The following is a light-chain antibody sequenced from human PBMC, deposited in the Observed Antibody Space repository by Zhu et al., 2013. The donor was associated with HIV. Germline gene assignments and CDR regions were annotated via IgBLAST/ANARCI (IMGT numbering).Light chain of an antibody. CDR1: QSVSVN. CDR2: GAS. V-gene: IGKV3-20*01. Sequence: EIVLTQSPVTLSLSPGERATLSCRASQSVSVNLAWFQLKPGQTHKVLIYGASSRAPGIPDRFSGSGSGTDFTLTISRVEPEDFAVYYCQQYGASPLTFGGGTTVEIK. CDR3: QQYGASPLT. J-gene: IGKJ4*01.